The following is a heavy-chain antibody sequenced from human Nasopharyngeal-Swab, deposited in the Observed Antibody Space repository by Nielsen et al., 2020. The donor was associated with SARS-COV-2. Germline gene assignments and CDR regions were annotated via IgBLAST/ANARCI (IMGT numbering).Heavy chain of an antibody. CDR1: GFTFSDFY. V-gene: IGHV3-11*04. CDR3: VRNEI. J-gene: IGHJ4*02. CDR2: ISSGGSTT. Sequence: GESLKISCEASGFTFSDFYMSWIRQAPGKGLEWVSYISSGGSTTYYADSVKGRFTISRDNAKSSLYLQMNSLRDEDTAVYYCVRNEIWGQGTLVTVS.